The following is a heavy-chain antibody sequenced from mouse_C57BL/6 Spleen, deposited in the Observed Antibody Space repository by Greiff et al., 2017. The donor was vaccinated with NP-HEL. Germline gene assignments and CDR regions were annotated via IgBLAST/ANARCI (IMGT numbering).Heavy chain of an antibody. V-gene: IGHV1-55*01. CDR1: GYTFTSYW. D-gene: IGHD1-1*01. J-gene: IGHJ4*01. CDR2: IYPGSGST. CDR3: ARRDYGRASDYYAMDG. Sequence: QVQLQQPGAELVKPGASVKMSCKASGYTFTSYWITWVKQRPGQGLEWIGDIYPGSGSTNYNEKFKSKATLTVDTSSSTAYMQLSSLTSEDSAVYYCARRDYGRASDYYAMDGWGQGTSVTVSS.